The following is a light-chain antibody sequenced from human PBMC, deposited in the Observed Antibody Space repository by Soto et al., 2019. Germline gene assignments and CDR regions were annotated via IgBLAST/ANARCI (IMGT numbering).Light chain of an antibody. CDR2: DAS. V-gene: IGKV3-11*01. CDR1: QSVSSY. CDR3: QQRSNWPPWT. Sequence: EIVLTQSPATLSLSPGERATLSCRASQSVSSYLAWYQQKPGQAPRLLIYDASNRATGIPARFSGSVSGTDFTLTISSLETEDFAVYYCQQRSNWPPWTFGQGTKVEIK. J-gene: IGKJ1*01.